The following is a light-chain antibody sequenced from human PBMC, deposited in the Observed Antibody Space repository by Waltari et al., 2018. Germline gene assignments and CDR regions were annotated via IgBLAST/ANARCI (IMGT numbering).Light chain of an antibody. CDR1: QSIATY. Sequence: DIQMTQSPSSLSASAGDRVTITCRASQSIATYLNWYQQKPGKAPILLIYAASSLQFGVPSRFSGSGSGTDFTLAISILQPEDFATYFCQQSYSAPHTFGGGTQVDIK. J-gene: IGKJ4*01. CDR2: AAS. CDR3: QQSYSAPHT. V-gene: IGKV1-39*01.